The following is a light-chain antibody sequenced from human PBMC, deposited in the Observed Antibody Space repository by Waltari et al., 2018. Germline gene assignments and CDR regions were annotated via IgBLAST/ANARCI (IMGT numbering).Light chain of an antibody. Sequence: SYVLTQPPPVSVAPGQTATITCGGNTIGGNTAHSYQQKPGQAPGLVVYADYYRPSGIPERFSGSNSGNTAALTISWVEAGDEADYYCQVWDSSSDRPVFGGGTKVFVL. J-gene: IGLJ3*02. CDR1: TIGGNT. CDR3: QVWDSSSDRPV. V-gene: IGLV3-21*02. CDR2: ADY.